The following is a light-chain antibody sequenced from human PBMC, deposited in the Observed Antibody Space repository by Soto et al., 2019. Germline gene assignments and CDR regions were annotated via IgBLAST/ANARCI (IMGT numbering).Light chain of an antibody. CDR3: AAYDGSQDSVI. CDR1: TSNIGSTY. CDR2: EHN. J-gene: IGLJ2*01. V-gene: IGLV1-51*02. Sequence: QSVLTQPPSISAAPGQTVTISCSGRTSNIGSTYVSWYHHLPGTAPKLLIYEHNKRLSGIPDRFSASKSGTSATLVISGLQAGDEGDFYCAAYDGSQDSVIFAGGTKVTVL.